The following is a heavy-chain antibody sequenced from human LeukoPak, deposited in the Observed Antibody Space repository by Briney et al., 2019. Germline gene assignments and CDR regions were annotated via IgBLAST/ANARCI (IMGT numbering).Heavy chain of an antibody. V-gene: IGHV1-2*02. CDR1: VYTFTAYY. J-gene: IGHJ4*02. CDR2: MNPNSGGT. Sequence: GASVTVSCKTSVYTFTAYYIHWLRQAPGKGLAGMGWMNPNSGGTKYAQTFQGRVTLTRETSISTAYLELSSLTSDDTAVYFCARQGSNSSGWYPVDDWGQGTLVTVSS. CDR3: ARQGSNSSGWYPVDD. D-gene: IGHD6-19*01.